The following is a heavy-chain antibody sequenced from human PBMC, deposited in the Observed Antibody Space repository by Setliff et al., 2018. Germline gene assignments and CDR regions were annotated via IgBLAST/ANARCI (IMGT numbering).Heavy chain of an antibody. J-gene: IGHJ6*03. Sequence: SCKVSGYTLTELSRHWVRQAPGKGLEWVSAISAGGGSTYSADSVKGRFTISRDNSKNTLYLQMNSLRAEDTAVYYCAKTRGSNWNFFYYMDVWGKGTTVTVSS. CDR2: ISAGGGST. CDR1: GYTLTELS. V-gene: IGHV3-23*01. CDR3: AKTRGSNWNFFYYMDV. D-gene: IGHD1-1*01.